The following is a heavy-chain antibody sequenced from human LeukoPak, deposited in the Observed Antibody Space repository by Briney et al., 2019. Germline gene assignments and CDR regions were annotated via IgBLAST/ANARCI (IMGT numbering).Heavy chain of an antibody. CDR2: IYSGGNT. CDR1: GFTVSSYY. V-gene: IGHV3-53*01. J-gene: IGHJ4*02. D-gene: IGHD2-21*02. CDR3: ARGLPAYCGGDCYSYY. Sequence: PGGSLRLSCAASGFTVSSYYMSWVRQAPGKGLEWVSVIYSGGNTYYADSVKGRFTISRDNSKNTLYLQMNSLRAEDTAVYYRARGLPAYCGGDCYSYYWGQGTLVTVSS.